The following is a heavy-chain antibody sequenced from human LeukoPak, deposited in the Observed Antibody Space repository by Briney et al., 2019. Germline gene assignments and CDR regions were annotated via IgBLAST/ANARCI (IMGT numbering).Heavy chain of an antibody. Sequence: ASVKVSCKVSGYTLTELSMHWVRQAPGKGLEWMGGFDPEDGETIYAQKLQGRVTMTEDTSTDTAYMELSSLRSEDTAVYYCATLAFSGIAAAGTDFQHWGQGTLVTVSS. V-gene: IGHV1-24*01. CDR2: FDPEDGET. CDR3: ATLAFSGIAAAGTDFQH. J-gene: IGHJ1*01. CDR1: GYTLTELS. D-gene: IGHD6-13*01.